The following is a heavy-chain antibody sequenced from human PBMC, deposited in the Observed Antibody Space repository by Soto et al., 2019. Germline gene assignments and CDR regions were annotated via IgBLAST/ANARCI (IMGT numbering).Heavy chain of an antibody. D-gene: IGHD3-10*01. CDR1: GYSFTSYW. Sequence: GESLKISCKGSGYSFTSYWIGWVRQMPGKGLEWMGIIYPGDSDTRYSPSFQGQVTISADKSISTAYLQWSSLKASDTAMYYCARRYGSNRLEYYGMDVWGQGITVTVSS. V-gene: IGHV5-51*01. CDR3: ARRYGSNRLEYYGMDV. J-gene: IGHJ6*02. CDR2: IYPGDSDT.